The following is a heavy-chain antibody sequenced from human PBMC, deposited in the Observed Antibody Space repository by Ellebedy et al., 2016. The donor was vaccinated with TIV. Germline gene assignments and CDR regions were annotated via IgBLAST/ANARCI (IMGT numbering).Heavy chain of an antibody. D-gene: IGHD3-16*01. Sequence: GESLKISCAASGFTFSSYGMHWVRQAPGKGLEWVAVISYDGSNKYYADSVKGRFTISRDNSKNTLYLQMNSLRAEDTAVYYCAKVGGRYYYGMDVWGQGTTVTVSS. V-gene: IGHV3-30*18. CDR1: GFTFSSYG. CDR2: ISYDGSNK. J-gene: IGHJ6*02. CDR3: AKVGGRYYYGMDV.